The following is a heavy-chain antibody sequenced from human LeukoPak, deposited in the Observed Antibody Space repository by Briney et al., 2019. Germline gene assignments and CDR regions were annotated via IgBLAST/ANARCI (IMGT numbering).Heavy chain of an antibody. CDR3: ASVPLYFDWLIDY. D-gene: IGHD3-9*01. J-gene: IGHJ4*02. Sequence: GGSLRLSCAASGFTFNSYSMNWVRQAPGKGLEWVSSISSSSYIYYADSVKGRFTISRDNAKNSLYLQMNSLRAEDTAVYYCASVPLYFDWLIDYWGQGTLVTVSS. CDR2: ISSSSYI. V-gene: IGHV3-21*01. CDR1: GFTFNSYS.